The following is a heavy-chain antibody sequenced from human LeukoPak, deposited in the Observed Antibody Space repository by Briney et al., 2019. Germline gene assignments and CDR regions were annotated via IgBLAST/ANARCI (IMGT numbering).Heavy chain of an antibody. Sequence: SGPTLVNPTQTLTLTCTFSGFSLSTSGMCVSWIRQPPGKALAWLARIDWDDDKYYSTSLKTRLTISKDTSKNQVVLTMTNMDPVDTATYYCARVRTGYSYGSPSYYYYYYMDVWGKGTTVTVSS. J-gene: IGHJ6*03. CDR3: ARVRTGYSYGSPSYYYYYYMDV. D-gene: IGHD5-18*01. CDR1: GFSLSTSGMC. V-gene: IGHV2-70*11. CDR2: IDWDDDK.